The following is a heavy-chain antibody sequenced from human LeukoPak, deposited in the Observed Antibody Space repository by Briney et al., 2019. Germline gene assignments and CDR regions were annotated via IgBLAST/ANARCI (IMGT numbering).Heavy chain of an antibody. Sequence: GGSLRLSCAASGFTFSSYSMNWVRQAPGKGLEWVSSISSSSSTIYYADSVKGRFTISRDNAKNSLYLQMNSLRAEDTAVYYCARDHYGAKGYWGQGTLVTVSS. V-gene: IGHV3-48*01. J-gene: IGHJ4*02. CDR3: ARDHYGAKGY. D-gene: IGHD4-17*01. CDR1: GFTFSSYS. CDR2: ISSSSSTI.